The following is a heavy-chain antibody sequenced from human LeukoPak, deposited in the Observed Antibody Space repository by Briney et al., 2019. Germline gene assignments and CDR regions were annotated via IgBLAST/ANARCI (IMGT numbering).Heavy chain of an antibody. CDR3: VRDGYSGGTFDI. Sequence: ASVKVSCKASGYTFTGHYMHWVRHAPGQGRGWMGWIFLESGGTNYTQKFQSRGTMTRDTSITTAFMELNILKSDDTAVYYCVRDGYSGGTFDIWGQGTMVTVSS. CDR2: IFLESGGT. D-gene: IGHD5-12*01. V-gene: IGHV1-2*02. CDR1: GYTFTGHY. J-gene: IGHJ3*02.